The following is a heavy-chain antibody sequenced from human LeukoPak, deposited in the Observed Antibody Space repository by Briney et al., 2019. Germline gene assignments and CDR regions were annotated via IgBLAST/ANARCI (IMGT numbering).Heavy chain of an antibody. CDR2: IYHSGST. Sequence: SETLSLTCAVSGYSISSGYYWGWIRQPPGKGLEWIGSIYHSGSTYYNPSLKSRVTISVDTSKNQFSMKLSSVTAADTAVYYCARPFAANDAFDIWGQGTMVTVSS. CDR1: GYSISSGYY. V-gene: IGHV4-38-2*01. J-gene: IGHJ3*02. CDR3: ARPFAANDAFDI. D-gene: IGHD6-25*01.